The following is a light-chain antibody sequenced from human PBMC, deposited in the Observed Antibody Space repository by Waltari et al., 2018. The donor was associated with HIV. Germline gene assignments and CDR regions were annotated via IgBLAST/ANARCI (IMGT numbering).Light chain of an antibody. V-gene: IGLV1-40*01. CDR2: GNT. CDR3: QSYDSSLNGWV. Sequence: QSVLTQPPSASGAPGRKVIISCTGSSSNIRPGYEAQPYQQCPGTAPKVLIYGNTNRPSGVPDRFSGSKSGNSASLAITGLQADDEADYYCQSYDSSLNGWVFGGGTKLTV. CDR1: SSNIRPGYE. J-gene: IGLJ3*02.